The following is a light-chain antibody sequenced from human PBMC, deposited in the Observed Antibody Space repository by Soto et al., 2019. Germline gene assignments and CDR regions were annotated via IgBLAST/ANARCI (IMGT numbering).Light chain of an antibody. CDR1: QSVRSNY. V-gene: IGKV3-20*01. Sequence: EIVLTQSPGTLSLSPGERATLSCRASQSVRSNYLAWYQQKPGQAPRLLIYNSSTRATGIPDRFSGSGSGTDFTLTISRLETGDFALYYCQQYRDLPQTFGQGTKVDIK. CDR2: NSS. CDR3: QQYRDLPQT. J-gene: IGKJ1*01.